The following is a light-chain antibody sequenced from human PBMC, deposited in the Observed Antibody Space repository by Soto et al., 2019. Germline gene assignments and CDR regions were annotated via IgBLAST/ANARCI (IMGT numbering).Light chain of an antibody. Sequence: EIVLTQSPATLSLSPGERATLSCRASQSVSSYLAWYQQKPGQAPRLLIYDASNRATGIPARFSGSGSGTDFTLTISSLEPEDFAVYYCQQRSNWPPKLTFGGGTTVEIK. CDR3: QQRSNWPPKLT. CDR1: QSVSSY. J-gene: IGKJ4*01. V-gene: IGKV3-11*01. CDR2: DAS.